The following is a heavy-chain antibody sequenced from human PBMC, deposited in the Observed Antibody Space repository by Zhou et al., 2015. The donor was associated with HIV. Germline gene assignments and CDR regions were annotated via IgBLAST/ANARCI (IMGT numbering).Heavy chain of an antibody. CDR2: IIPSFGTS. CDR1: GGNFINYA. V-gene: IGHV1-69*01. CDR3: ARSWESQLLKDGFDI. D-gene: IGHD1-26*01. Sequence: QVQLVQSEAEVKRPGSSVKVSCRASGGNFINYAINWVRQTPGQGLEWMGGIIPSFGTSNYAQKFQGRVTITADEATTTAYMEIRSLRFEDSAVYYCARSWESQLLKDGFDIWGQGTKVTVSS. J-gene: IGHJ3*02.